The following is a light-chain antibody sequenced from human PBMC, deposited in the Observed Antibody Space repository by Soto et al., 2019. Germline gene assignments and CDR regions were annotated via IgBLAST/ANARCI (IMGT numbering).Light chain of an antibody. CDR2: EVS. CDR3: NSYAGNNNGV. J-gene: IGLJ3*02. V-gene: IGLV2-8*01. Sequence: QSALTQPPSASGSPGQSVTISCTGTSSDIGGYNYVSWYQQHPGKAPKLMISEVSKRPSGVPDRFSGSKSGNTASLTVSGLQAEDEADYYCNSYAGNNNGVFGGGTKVTVL. CDR1: SSDIGGYNY.